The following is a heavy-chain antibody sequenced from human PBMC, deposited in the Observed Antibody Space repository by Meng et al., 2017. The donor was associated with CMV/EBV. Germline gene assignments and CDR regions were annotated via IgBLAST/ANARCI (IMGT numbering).Heavy chain of an antibody. CDR1: GGSFSGYY. V-gene: IGHV4-34*01. CDR2: INHSGST. D-gene: IGHD2-2*01. J-gene: IGHJ6*02. Sequence: SETLSLTCAVYGGSFSGYYWSGIRQPPGKGLEWIGEINHSGSTNYNPSLKSRVTISVDTSKNQFSLKLSSVTAADTAVYYCARGRYCSSTSCYGMDVWGQGTTVTVSS. CDR3: ARGRYCSSTSCYGMDV.